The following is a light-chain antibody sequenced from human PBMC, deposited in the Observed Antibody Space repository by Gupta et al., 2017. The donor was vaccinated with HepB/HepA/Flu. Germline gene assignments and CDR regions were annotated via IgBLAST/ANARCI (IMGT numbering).Light chain of an antibody. CDR1: QSVTSN. Sequence: ETGITQSPTTLSLFSGERATLSCRASQSVTSNLAWYQQKPGQAPRLLIYGASTRATGIPARFSGSGSGTEFTLTISSLQSEDFAVYYCQQYYNWPRWTFGQGTQVEIK. CDR3: QQYYNWPRWT. J-gene: IGKJ1*01. CDR2: GAS. V-gene: IGKV3-15*01.